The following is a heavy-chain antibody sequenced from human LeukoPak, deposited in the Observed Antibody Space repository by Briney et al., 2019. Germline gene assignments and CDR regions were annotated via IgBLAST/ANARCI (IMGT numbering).Heavy chain of an antibody. CDR2: ISYDGSNK. CDR3: ARAWGVDY. V-gene: IGHV3-30*04. CDR1: GFTFSSYA. D-gene: IGHD7-27*01. Sequence: PGGSLRLSCAASGFTFSSYAMHWVRQAPGKGLEWVAVISYDGSNKDYADSVKGRFTISRDNSKNTLYLQMNSLRDEDTAVYYCARAWGVDYWGQGTLVTVSS. J-gene: IGHJ4*02.